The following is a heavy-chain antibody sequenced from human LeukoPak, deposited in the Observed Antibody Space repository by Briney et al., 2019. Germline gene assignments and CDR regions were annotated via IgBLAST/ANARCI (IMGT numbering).Heavy chain of an antibody. V-gene: IGHV3-7*01. CDR2: IKQDGSEK. J-gene: IGHJ4*02. CDR3: ARGLGYCSSTSCPGDY. D-gene: IGHD2-2*01. CDR1: GFTFSSYW. Sequence: PGGSLRLSCAASGFTFSSYWMSWVRQAPGKRLEWVANIKQDGSEKYYVDSVKGRFTISRDNAKNSLYLQMNSLRAEDTAVYYCARGLGYCSSTSCPGDYWGQGTLVTVSS.